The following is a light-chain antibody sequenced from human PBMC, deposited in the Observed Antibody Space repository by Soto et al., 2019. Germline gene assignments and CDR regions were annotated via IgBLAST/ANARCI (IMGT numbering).Light chain of an antibody. CDR2: DIS. J-gene: IGKJ1*01. Sequence: EVVMKQSPATLSVSPGERATLSCRASQTVSRNLAWYQQRPGQAPRLLIYDISNRATGVPARFSGSGSETEFTLTISRLEPEDFAVYYCQQYGSSPWTFGQGTKVDI. CDR3: QQYGSSPWT. CDR1: QTVSRN. V-gene: IGKV3D-15*02.